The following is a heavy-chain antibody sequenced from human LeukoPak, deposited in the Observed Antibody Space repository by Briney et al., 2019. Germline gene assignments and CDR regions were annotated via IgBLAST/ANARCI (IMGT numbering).Heavy chain of an antibody. Sequence: GASVKISCKSSGGPFDNYAINWVRQAPGQGLEWMGRIIPSPNRANYAQIRVTITADKSTATAYMELSGLRYEDTAVYYCARRTDRVDDAFDVWGQGTMVTVSS. D-gene: IGHD3/OR15-3a*01. CDR2: IIPSPNRA. CDR3: ARRTDRVDDAFDV. V-gene: IGHV1-69*04. J-gene: IGHJ3*01. CDR1: GGPFDNYA.